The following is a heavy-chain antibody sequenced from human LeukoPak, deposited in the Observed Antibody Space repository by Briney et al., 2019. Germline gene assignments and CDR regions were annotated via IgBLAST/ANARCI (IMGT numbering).Heavy chain of an antibody. V-gene: IGHV4-30-4*01. CDR1: GASIRSGDYY. D-gene: IGHD4-17*01. Sequence: SETLSLTCTVSGASIRSGDYYWSWIRQPPGKGLEWIGYIYDSGSTYYNPSLKSRITISVDTSENRFSLKLSSVTATDTAVYYCARNDYGDYNGWFDPWGQGTLVTVSS. CDR3: ARNDYGDYNGWFDP. CDR2: IYDSGST. J-gene: IGHJ5*02.